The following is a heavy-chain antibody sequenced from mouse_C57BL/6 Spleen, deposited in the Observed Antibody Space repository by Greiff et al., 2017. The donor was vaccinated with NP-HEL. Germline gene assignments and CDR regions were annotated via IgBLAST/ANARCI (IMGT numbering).Heavy chain of an antibody. Sequence: QVTLKESGPGILQPSQTLSLTCSFSGFSLSTFGMGVGWIREPSGKGLEWLAHIWWDDDKYYNPALKSRLTISKDTSKNQVFLKIANVDTADTATYYCARIAYYGSSDAMDYWGQGTSVTVSS. V-gene: IGHV8-8*01. J-gene: IGHJ4*01. CDR1: GFSLSTFGMG. D-gene: IGHD1-1*01. CDR2: IWWDDDK. CDR3: ARIAYYGSSDAMDY.